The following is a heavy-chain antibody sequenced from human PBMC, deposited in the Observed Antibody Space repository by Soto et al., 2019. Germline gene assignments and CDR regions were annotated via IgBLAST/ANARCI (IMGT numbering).Heavy chain of an antibody. D-gene: IGHD4-17*01. CDR2: INHSGST. V-gene: IGHV4-34*01. Sequence: QVQLQQWGAGLLKPSETLSLTCAVYGGSFSGYYWSWIRQPPGKGLGWIGEINHSGSTNYNPSLKSRVTISVDTSKNQFSLKLSSVTAADTAVYYCARGYYGGNSGRYFDYWGQGTLVTVSS. CDR3: ARGYYGGNSGRYFDY. CDR1: GGSFSGYY. J-gene: IGHJ4*02.